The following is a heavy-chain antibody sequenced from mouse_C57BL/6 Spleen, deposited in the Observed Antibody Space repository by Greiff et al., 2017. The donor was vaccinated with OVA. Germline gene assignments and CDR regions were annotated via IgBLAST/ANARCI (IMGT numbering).Heavy chain of an antibody. CDR1: GYTFTSYW. J-gene: IGHJ2*01. CDR3: ACGSSAPYYYDY. Sequence: VKLQQPGAELVKPGASVKLSCKASGYTFTSYWMHWVKQRPGQGLEWIGMIHPNSGSTNYNEKFKSKATLTVDKSSSTAYMQLSSLTSEDAAVSFCACGSSAPYYYDYWGQGTTLTVSS. D-gene: IGHD1-1*01. CDR2: IHPNSGST. V-gene: IGHV1-64*01.